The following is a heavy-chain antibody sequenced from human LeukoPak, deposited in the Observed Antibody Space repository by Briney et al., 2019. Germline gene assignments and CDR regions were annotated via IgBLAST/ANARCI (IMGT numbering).Heavy chain of an antibody. CDR1: GYTFTCYY. Sequence: ASVKVSCKASGYTFTCYYMHWVRQAPGQGLEWMGWINPNSGGTNYAQKFQGRVTMTRDTSISTAYMELSRLRSDDTAVYYCARVAVRRGLFDYWGQGTLVTVSS. CDR3: ARVAVRRGLFDY. D-gene: IGHD5-12*01. V-gene: IGHV1-2*02. CDR2: INPNSGGT. J-gene: IGHJ4*02.